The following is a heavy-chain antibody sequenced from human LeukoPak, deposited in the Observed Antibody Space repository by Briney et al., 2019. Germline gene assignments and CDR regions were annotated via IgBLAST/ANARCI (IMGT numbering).Heavy chain of an antibody. CDR1: AFTFTNYN. J-gene: IGHJ4*02. V-gene: IGHV3-21*01. CDR2: ISSSSTYI. Sequence: GGSLRLSCAASAFTFTNYNMIWVRQAPGKGLEWVSSISSSSTYIYYADSVKGRFTTSRDDAKHSLFLQMNSLRAEDTAVYYCGTADLTGYYGGDYWGQGTLVTVSS. D-gene: IGHD3-9*01. CDR3: GTADLTGYYGGDY.